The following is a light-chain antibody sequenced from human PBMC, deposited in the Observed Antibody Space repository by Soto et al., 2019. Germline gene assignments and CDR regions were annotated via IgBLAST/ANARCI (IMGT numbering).Light chain of an antibody. CDR1: SSDIGAYNR. CDR2: DVS. V-gene: IGLV2-14*01. CDR3: QSYDSDLSAWV. J-gene: IGLJ3*02. Sequence: QSALTQPASVSGSPGQSITISCSGTSSDIGAYNRVSWYQQHPGKAPKLVIYDVSNRPSGVSDRFSGSKSGTSASLAITGLQSEDEAAYYCQSYDSDLSAWVFGGGTKLTVL.